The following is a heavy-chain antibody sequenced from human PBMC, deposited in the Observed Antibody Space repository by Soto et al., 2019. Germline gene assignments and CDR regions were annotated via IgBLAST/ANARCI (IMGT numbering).Heavy chain of an antibody. CDR2: IYWDDDK. CDR3: VQSRCGGDCLQSYSSHSYYGLDV. Sequence: QITLKESGPTLVKPTQTLTLTCTVSALSLSTTGVGVGWIRQPPGKALEWLALIYWDDDKRYSPSLKSRLTITKDTSKNQVVLTMTNMDPVDTATYYCVQSRCGGDCLQSYSSHSYYGLDVWGQGTTVTVSS. V-gene: IGHV2-5*02. J-gene: IGHJ6*02. CDR1: ALSLSTTGVG. D-gene: IGHD2-21*02.